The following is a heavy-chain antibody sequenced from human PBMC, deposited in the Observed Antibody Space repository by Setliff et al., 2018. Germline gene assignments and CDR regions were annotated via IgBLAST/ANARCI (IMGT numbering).Heavy chain of an antibody. D-gene: IGHD4-17*01. J-gene: IGHJ3*02. Sequence: ASVKVSCKASGGTFSSYAISWVRQAPGQGLEWMGRIIPIFGTANYAQKFQGRVTITADKSTSTVYMELSSLRSEDTAVYYCARDPLTTNRRRAFGIWGQGTMVTVSS. CDR2: IIPIFGTA. CDR3: ARDPLTTNRRRAFGI. V-gene: IGHV1-69*06. CDR1: GGTFSSYA.